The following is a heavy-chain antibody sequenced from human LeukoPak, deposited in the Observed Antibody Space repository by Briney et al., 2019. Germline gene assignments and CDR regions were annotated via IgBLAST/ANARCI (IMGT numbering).Heavy chain of an antibody. CDR2: TYYRSKWYN. CDR3: ARVGPPYGSHNWFDP. V-gene: IGHV6-1*01. Sequence: SQTLSLTCAISGDSVSSNSAVWNWIRQSPLRGLEWLGRTYYRSKWYNVYAVSVKSRITINPDTSKNQFSLQLNSVTPEDTAVYYCARVGPPYGSHNWFDPWGQGTLVTVSS. J-gene: IGHJ5*02. CDR1: GDSVSSNSAV. D-gene: IGHD1-26*01.